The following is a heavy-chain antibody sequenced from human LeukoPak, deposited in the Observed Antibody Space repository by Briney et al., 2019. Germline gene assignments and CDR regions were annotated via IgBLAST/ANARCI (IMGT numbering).Heavy chain of an antibody. D-gene: IGHD6-13*01. V-gene: IGHV3-21*01. J-gene: IGHJ4*02. CDR3: ARGNMQQLADY. CDR1: GFTFSSYA. CDR2: ISSSSSYI. Sequence: GGSLRLSCAASGFTFSSYAMSWVRQAPGKGLEWVSSISSSSSYIYYADSVKGRFTISRDNAKNSLYLQMNSLRAEDTAVYYCARGNMQQLADYWGQGTLVSVSS.